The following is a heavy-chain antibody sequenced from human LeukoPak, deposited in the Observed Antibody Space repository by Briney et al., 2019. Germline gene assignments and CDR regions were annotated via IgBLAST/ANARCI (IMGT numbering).Heavy chain of an antibody. D-gene: IGHD4/OR15-4a*01. V-gene: IGHV4-59*01. J-gene: IGHJ6*02. Sequence: SETLSLTCTVSGGSISYYYWSWIRQSPGEGLEWIGYIYYSGTTNYNSSLKSRVTISVDTSKNQFSLQLRSVTAADSAVYYCAREDPQTRVPEGMDVGGQGTTVTVSS. CDR2: IYYSGTT. CDR3: AREDPQTRVPEGMDV. CDR1: GGSISYYY.